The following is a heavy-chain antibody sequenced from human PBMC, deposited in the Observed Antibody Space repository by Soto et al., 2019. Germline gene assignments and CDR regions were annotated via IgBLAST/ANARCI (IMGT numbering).Heavy chain of an antibody. CDR2: MNPNSGNT. V-gene: IGHV1-8*01. J-gene: IGHJ6*02. D-gene: IGHD6-6*01. CDR3: ARGAGYSSSSAYYGMDV. CDR1: GYTFTSYD. Sequence: RASVKVSCKASGYTFTSYDINWVRQATGQGLEWMGWMNPNSGNTGYAQKFQGRVTMTRNTSISTAYMELSSLRSEDTAVYYCARGAGYSSSSAYYGMDVWGQGTTVTVSS.